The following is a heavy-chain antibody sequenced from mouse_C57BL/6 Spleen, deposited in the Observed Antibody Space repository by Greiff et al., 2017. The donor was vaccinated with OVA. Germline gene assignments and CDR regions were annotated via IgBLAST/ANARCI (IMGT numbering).Heavy chain of an antibody. J-gene: IGHJ3*01. Sequence: QVQLKESGSELRSPGSSVKLSCKDFDSEVFPIAYMSWVRQKPGHGFEWIGGILPSIGRTIYGEKFEDKATLDADTLSNTAYLELNSLTSEDSAIYYCARGDSSGYVWFAYWGQGTLVTVSA. CDR3: ARGDSSGYVWFAY. V-gene: IGHV15-2*01. CDR2: ILPSIGRT. D-gene: IGHD3-2*02. CDR1: DSEVFPIAY.